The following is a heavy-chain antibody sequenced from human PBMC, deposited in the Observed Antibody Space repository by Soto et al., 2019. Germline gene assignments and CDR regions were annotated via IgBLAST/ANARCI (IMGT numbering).Heavy chain of an antibody. J-gene: IGHJ6*02. D-gene: IGHD6-13*01. CDR3: ARDEEYSSSWYDYQWGYYYGMDV. CDR2: ISAYNGNT. Sequence: ASVKVSCKASGYTFTSYGISWVRQAPGQGLEWMGWISAYNGNTNYAQKIQGRVTMTTDTSTSTAYMELRSLRSDDTAVYYCARDEEYSSSWYDYQWGYYYGMDVWGQGTTVTVSS. CDR1: GYTFTSYG. V-gene: IGHV1-18*01.